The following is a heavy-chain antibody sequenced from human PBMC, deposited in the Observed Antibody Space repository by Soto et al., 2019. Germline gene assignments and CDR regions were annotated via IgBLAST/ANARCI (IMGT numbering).Heavy chain of an antibody. J-gene: IGHJ4*02. CDR3: ARGHVVITVFGAPGHFDY. Sequence: PSETLSLTCTVSGDSISSSTYYWGWIRQPPGKGLEWIGSVSYSGSTYYNPPLKSRLTISVDTSKNQFSLKVNSVSAADTAVYFCARGHVVITVFGAPGHFDYWGQGTLVPVSS. V-gene: IGHV4-39*01. D-gene: IGHD3-3*01. CDR2: VSYSGST. CDR1: GDSISSSTYY.